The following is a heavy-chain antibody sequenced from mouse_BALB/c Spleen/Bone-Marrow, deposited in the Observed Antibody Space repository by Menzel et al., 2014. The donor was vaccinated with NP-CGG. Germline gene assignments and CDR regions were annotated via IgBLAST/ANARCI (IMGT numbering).Heavy chain of an antibody. CDR2: IYYSGTI. Sequence: VQLQQSGPGPVKPSQTVSLTCTVTGISITTGNYRWSWIRQFPGNKLEWIGFIYYSGTITYNPSLTSRTTITRDTSKNQFFLEMNSLTTEDTATYYCARAYYRYAMDYWGQGTSVTVSS. J-gene: IGHJ4*01. V-gene: IGHV3-5*02. D-gene: IGHD2-14*01. CDR1: GISITTGNYR. CDR3: ARAYYRYAMDY.